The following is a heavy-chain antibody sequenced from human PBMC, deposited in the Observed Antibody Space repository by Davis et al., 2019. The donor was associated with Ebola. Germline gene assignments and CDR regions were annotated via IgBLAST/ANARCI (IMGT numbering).Heavy chain of an antibody. Sequence: LRLSCTVSGGSISRGGSYWTWIRQHPGKGLEWIGYIYYSGSTYYKPSLKSRVTISLDTSKNQFSLDLYSVTAADTAVYYCARDLRYDSSGDDYYFYMDVWGKGTTVTVSS. CDR1: GGSISRGGSY. V-gene: IGHV4-31*03. D-gene: IGHD3-22*01. CDR2: IYYSGST. CDR3: ARDLRYDSSGDDYYFYMDV. J-gene: IGHJ6*03.